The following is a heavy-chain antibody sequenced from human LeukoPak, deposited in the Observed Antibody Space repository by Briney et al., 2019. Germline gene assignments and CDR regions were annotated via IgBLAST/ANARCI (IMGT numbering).Heavy chain of an antibody. CDR3: ARDQSVGRYYYDSSGPPTYGMDV. J-gene: IGHJ6*02. D-gene: IGHD3-22*01. V-gene: IGHV1-2*06. CDR1: GYTFTGYY. Sequence: ASVKVSCKASGYTFTGYYMHWVRQAPGQGLERMGRINPNSGGTNYAQKFQGRVTMTRDTSISTAYMELSGLRSDDTAVYYCARDQSVGRYYYDSSGPPTYGMDVWGQGTTVTVSS. CDR2: INPNSGGT.